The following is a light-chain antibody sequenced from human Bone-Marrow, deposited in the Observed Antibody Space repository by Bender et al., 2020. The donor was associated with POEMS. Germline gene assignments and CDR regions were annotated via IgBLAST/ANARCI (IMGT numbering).Light chain of an antibody. V-gene: IGLV1-44*01. CDR3: AAWEDSLNGWV. Sequence: QSVLTQPPSASGTPGQRVTISCSGSSSNIGTNPVNWYQQLPGTAPKRLIYINNQRPSGVPDRFSGSKSGTSASLAISGLQSEDEADYYCAAWEDSLNGWVFGGGTKLTVL. J-gene: IGLJ3*02. CDR1: SSNIGTNP. CDR2: INN.